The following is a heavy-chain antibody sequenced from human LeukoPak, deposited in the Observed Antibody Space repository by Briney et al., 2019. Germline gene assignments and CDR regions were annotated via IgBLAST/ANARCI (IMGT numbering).Heavy chain of an antibody. Sequence: ASVKVSCKVSGHTLNELSMHWVRQPPGKGLEWMGGFDPDTVYAQKFQGRITMTEDTSTDTAYLELSNLRSDDTAVYFCTTDTGDSQLLLSSFTSWGQGTLVTVSS. D-gene: IGHD2-21*02. CDR3: TTDTGDSQLLLSSFTS. CDR1: GHTLNELS. V-gene: IGHV1-24*01. J-gene: IGHJ5*02. CDR2: FDPDT.